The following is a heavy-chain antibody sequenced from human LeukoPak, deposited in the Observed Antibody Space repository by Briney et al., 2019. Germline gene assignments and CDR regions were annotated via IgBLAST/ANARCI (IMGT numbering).Heavy chain of an antibody. D-gene: IGHD3-3*01. CDR2: IRYDGAYQ. CDR3: ARLRYLLRFLEWVPQVY. J-gene: IGHJ4*02. Sequence: GGSLRLSSAASGFTISSYGMHWVPQAPARRLEGVAFIRYDGAYQYYAEPVEGRFIISRDNSKNTLYLQMNSLRAEDTAVYYCARLRYLLRFLEWVPQVYWGQGTLVTVSS. CDR1: GFTISSYG. V-gene: IGHV3-30*02.